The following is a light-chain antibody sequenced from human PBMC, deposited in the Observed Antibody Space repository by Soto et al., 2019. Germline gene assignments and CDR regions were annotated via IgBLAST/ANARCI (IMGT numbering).Light chain of an antibody. CDR1: QDIGSW. CDR2: AAS. Sequence: DNQMNQSPSSVSAYVGDRVTIHCRASQDIGSWFAWYQQKPGKVPKLLIYAASILQSGVPSRFSGSGSGTDFTLTINNLQPEDFATYYCQQARSFPVSFGQGTRLEIK. V-gene: IGKV1D-12*01. CDR3: QQARSFPVS. J-gene: IGKJ5*01.